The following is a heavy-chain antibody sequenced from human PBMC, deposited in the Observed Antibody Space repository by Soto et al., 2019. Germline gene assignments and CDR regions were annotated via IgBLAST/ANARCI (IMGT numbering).Heavy chain of an antibody. V-gene: IGHV1-69*06. Sequence: QVQLVQSGAEVKKPGSSVKVSCKASGGTFSSYAISWVRQAPGQGLEWMGGIIPIFGTANYAQKFQGRVTITADKSTSTAYMELSSLRSEDTAVYYCARDSYRGGYYYYDGMGVWGQGTTVTVSS. D-gene: IGHD1-1*01. CDR1: GGTFSSYA. J-gene: IGHJ6*02. CDR2: IIPIFGTA. CDR3: ARDSYRGGYYYYDGMGV.